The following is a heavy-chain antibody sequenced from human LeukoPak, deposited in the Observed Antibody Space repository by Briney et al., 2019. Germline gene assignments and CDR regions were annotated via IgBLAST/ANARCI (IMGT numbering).Heavy chain of an antibody. CDR1: GGSISSYY. Sequence: SETLSLTCTVSGGSISSYYWSWIRQPPGKGLEWIGYFYYSGSTNYNPPLKSRVTISVDTSKNQFSLKLSSVTAADTAVYYCARYYCGGHCYGFDYWGQGTLVTVSS. J-gene: IGHJ4*02. V-gene: IGHV4-59*01. CDR2: FYYSGST. D-gene: IGHD2-21*02. CDR3: ARYYCGGHCYGFDY.